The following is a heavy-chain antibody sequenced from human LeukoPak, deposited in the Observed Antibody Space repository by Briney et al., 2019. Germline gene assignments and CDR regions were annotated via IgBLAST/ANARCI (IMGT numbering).Heavy chain of an antibody. Sequence: GGSLRLSCAASGFRFNTFWMSWVRQAPGKGLEWVANIKQDGNEKYYADSVKGRFTISRDNGKNSLNLQMNSLRADDTAFYYCARDTLGEGEDANYAVYYFDYWGQGTVVTVSS. CDR1: GFRFNTFW. V-gene: IGHV3-7*01. CDR2: IKQDGNEK. J-gene: IGHJ4*02. CDR3: ARDTLGEGEDANYAVYYFDY. D-gene: IGHD4/OR15-4a*01.